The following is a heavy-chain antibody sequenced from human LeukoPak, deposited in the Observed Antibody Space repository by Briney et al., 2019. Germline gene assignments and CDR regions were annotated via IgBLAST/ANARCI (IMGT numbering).Heavy chain of an antibody. V-gene: IGHV3-43*01. D-gene: IGHD6-13*01. J-gene: IGHJ4*02. CDR3: TKDPAYSSSWFGYFDY. CDR1: GFTFHDHT. CDR2: ITWDGDVT. Sequence: GGSLRLSCAAAGFTFHDHTMRWVRHAPGKSPEWVSLITWDGDVTYYADSVKGRFTISRDNSKNSLYLQMNSLRTEDTALYYCTKDPAYSSSWFGYFDYWGQGTLVTVSS.